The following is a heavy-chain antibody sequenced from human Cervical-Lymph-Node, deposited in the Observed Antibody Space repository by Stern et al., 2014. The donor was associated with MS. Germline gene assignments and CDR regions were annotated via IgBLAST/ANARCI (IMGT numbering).Heavy chain of an antibody. J-gene: IGHJ5*02. Sequence: VQLVQSGAEVKKPGSSMNVSCKTSGGTFSSSYAITWMRHAPGQGLEWMGRIIPILGLANSAQKFQGRVTITAATSTSTSYMELSSLRSEDTAVYYCAKGIVSNRAAATLHNLFDPWGQGTLVTVSS. V-gene: IGHV1-69*04. CDR1: GGTFSSSYA. D-gene: IGHD2-15*01. CDR2: IIPILGLA. CDR3: AKGIVSNRAAATLHNLFDP.